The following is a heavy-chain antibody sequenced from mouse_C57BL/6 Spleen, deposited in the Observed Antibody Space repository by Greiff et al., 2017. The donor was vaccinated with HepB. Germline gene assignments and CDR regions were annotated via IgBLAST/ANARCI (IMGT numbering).Heavy chain of an antibody. D-gene: IGHD1-1*01. CDR2: IYPGDGDT. J-gene: IGHJ1*03. CDR1: GYAFSSSW. Sequence: QVQLKQSGPELVKPGASVKISCKASGYAFSSSWMNWVKQRPGKGLEWIGRIYPGDGDTNYNGKFKGKATLTADKSSSTAYMQLSSLTSEDSAVYFCARHYYSSSYWYFDVWGTGTTVTVSA. CDR3: ARHYYSSSYWYFDV. V-gene: IGHV1-82*01.